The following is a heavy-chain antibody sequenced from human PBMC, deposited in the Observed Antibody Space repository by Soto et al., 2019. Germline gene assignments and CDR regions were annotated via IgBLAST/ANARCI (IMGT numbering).Heavy chain of an antibody. Sequence: SETLSLTCTVSGGSISSGAYYWSWIRQHPGKGLEWIGYIYYSGSTYYNPSLKSRVTISVDTSKNQFSLKLSSVTAADTAVYYCASTLYCSSTSCFPYYYGMDVWGQGTTVTVSS. J-gene: IGHJ6*02. CDR1: GGSISSGAYY. CDR2: IYYSGST. V-gene: IGHV4-31*03. CDR3: ASTLYCSSTSCFPYYYGMDV. D-gene: IGHD2-2*01.